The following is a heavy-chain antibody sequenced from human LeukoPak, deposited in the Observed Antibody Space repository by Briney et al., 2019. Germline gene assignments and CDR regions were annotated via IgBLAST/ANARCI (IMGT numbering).Heavy chain of an antibody. D-gene: IGHD2/OR15-2a*01. CDR3: VSFYETY. Sequence: GGSLRLSCAASGNYWMHWDRQAPGKGLVWVSHINSDGSWTSYADSVKGRFTISKDNAKNTVYLQMNNLRAEDTAVYYCVSFYETYWGRGTLVTVSS. CDR2: INSDGSWT. V-gene: IGHV3-74*01. J-gene: IGHJ4*02. CDR1: GNYW.